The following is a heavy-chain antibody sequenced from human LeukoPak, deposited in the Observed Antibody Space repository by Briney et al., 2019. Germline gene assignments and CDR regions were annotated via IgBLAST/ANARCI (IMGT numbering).Heavy chain of an antibody. J-gene: IGHJ4*02. CDR1: GGSFSGHY. D-gene: IGHD1-26*01. CDR3: AKSGGSGLIDY. V-gene: IGHV4-34*01. Sequence: SETLSLTCAVYGGSFSGHYWSWIRQPPGKGLEWIAEINHSGSTNYNPSLKSRVTILVDTSKNQFSLKLSSVTAADTAVYYCAKSGGSGLIDYWGQGTLVTVSS. CDR2: INHSGST.